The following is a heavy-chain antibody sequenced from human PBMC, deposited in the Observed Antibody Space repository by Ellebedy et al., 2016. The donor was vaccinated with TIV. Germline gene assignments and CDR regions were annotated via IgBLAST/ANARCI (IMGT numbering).Heavy chain of an antibody. CDR2: ISAYNGNT. J-gene: IGHJ6*02. CDR1: GYTFTNYG. CDR3: ATSLTPATYNYYGLDV. V-gene: IGHV1-18*01. D-gene: IGHD6-25*01. Sequence: ASVKVSCKASGYTFTNYGISWVRQAPGQGLEWMGWISAYNGNTKYAQKFQGSVTMTTDTSTGTVYMEVRSLRSDDTAVYYCATSLTPATYNYYGLDVWGQGTTVTVSS.